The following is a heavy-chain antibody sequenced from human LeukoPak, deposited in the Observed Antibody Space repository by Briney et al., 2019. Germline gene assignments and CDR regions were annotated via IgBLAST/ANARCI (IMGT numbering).Heavy chain of an antibody. CDR1: GGSFSGYY. CDR2: INHSGST. J-gene: IGHJ4*02. V-gene: IGHV4-34*01. CDR3: ARHVRRESSTSCYCFDY. Sequence: PSETLSLTCAVYGGSFSGYYWSWIRQPPGKGLEWIGEINHSGSTNYSPSLKSRVTISVDTSKNQFSLKLSSVTAADTAVYYCARHVRRESSTSCYCFDYWGQGTLVTVSS. D-gene: IGHD2-2*01.